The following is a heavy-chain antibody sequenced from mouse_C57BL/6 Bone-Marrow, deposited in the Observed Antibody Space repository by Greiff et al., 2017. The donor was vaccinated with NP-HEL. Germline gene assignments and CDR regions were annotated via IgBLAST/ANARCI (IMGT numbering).Heavy chain of an antibody. CDR3: ARKPELSDAMDY. V-gene: IGHV3-6*01. CDR1: GYSITSGYY. D-gene: IGHD3-3*01. J-gene: IGHJ4*01. CDR2: ISYDGSN. Sequence: EVKLVESGPGLVKPSQSLSLTCSVTGYSITSGYYWNWIRQFPGNKLEWMGYISYDGSNNYNPSLKNRISITRDTSKNQFFLKLNSVTTEDTATYYCARKPELSDAMDYWGQGTSVTVSS.